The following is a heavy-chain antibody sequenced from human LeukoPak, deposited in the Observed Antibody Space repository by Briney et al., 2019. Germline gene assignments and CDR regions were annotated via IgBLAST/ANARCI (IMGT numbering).Heavy chain of an antibody. CDR3: AKDHPLMGRSGSYGLDY. CDR1: GFTLSNYW. CDR2: INSDGINT. V-gene: IGHV3-74*01. D-gene: IGHD1-26*01. Sequence: GGSLRLSCAASGFTLSNYWMHWVRQAPGKGLVWVSRINSDGINTSYADSVKGRFTISRDNAKNSLYLQMNSLRAEDTAVYYCAKDHPLMGRSGSYGLDYWGQGTLVTVSS. J-gene: IGHJ4*02.